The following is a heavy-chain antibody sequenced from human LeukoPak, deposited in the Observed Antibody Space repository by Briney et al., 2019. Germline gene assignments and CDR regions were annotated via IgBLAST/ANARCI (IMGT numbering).Heavy chain of an antibody. V-gene: IGHV3-23*01. D-gene: IGHD6-19*01. J-gene: IGHJ4*02. Sequence: GGSLRLSCAASGFSFGTYAMSWVRQTPGKSLEWVSIITNGGVTTYYADSVRGRFTISRYNSKNILYLQMNSLRAEDTAVYYCVKLSSGSGSKFGFDSWGQGTLVTVSS. CDR3: VKLSSGSGSKFGFDS. CDR1: GFSFGTYA. CDR2: ITNGGVTT.